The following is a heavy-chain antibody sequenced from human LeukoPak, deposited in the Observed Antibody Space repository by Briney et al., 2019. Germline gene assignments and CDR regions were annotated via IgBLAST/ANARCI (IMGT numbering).Heavy chain of an antibody. CDR3: ARGSGGYRYGYQYFDY. Sequence: GESLKISCKGSGYSFTSYWIGWVRQMPGKGLEWMGIIYPGDFHTKYSPSFQGQVTISADKSISTVYLQWTSLKGSDTTMYYCARGSGGYRYGYQYFDYWGQGTLVTVSS. CDR2: IYPGDFHT. CDR1: GYSFTSYW. D-gene: IGHD5-18*01. V-gene: IGHV5-51*01. J-gene: IGHJ4*02.